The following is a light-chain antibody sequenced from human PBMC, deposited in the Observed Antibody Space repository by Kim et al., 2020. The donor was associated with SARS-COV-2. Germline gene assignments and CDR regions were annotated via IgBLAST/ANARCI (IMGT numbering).Light chain of an antibody. V-gene: IGLV2-14*03. CDR3: CSFIDTSTYV. J-gene: IGLJ1*01. CDR1: SSEVGGYDY. Sequence: GQSITISCTGNSSEVGGYDYVSWYQQHPGEVPKLVIYDVTKRPSGVSNRFSGSKSGNTASLTISGLQSEDEADYYCCSFIDTSTYVFGSGTKVTVL. CDR2: DVT.